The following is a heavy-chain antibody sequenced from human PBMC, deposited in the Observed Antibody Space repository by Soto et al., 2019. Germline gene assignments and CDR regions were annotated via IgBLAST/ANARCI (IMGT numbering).Heavy chain of an antibody. J-gene: IGHJ4*02. Sequence: GGSLRLSCAASGFTFSSYGMHWVRQAPGKGLEWVAVIWYDGSNKYYADSVKGRFTISRDNSKNTLYLQMNSLRAEDTAVYYCARDVETYYDFWSGYYSWGQGTLVTVSS. V-gene: IGHV3-33*01. CDR3: ARDVETYYDFWSGYYS. CDR1: GFTFSSYG. D-gene: IGHD3-3*01. CDR2: IWYDGSNK.